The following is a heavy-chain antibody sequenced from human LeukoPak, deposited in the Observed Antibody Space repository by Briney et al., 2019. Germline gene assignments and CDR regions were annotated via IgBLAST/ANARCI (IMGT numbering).Heavy chain of an antibody. CDR2: IYHSGST. V-gene: IGHV4-38-2*02. Sequence: SETLSLTCTVSGYSISSGYFWGWIRQPPGKGLECIGTIYHSGSTYYNPSLKSRVTISVDTSKNQFSLKLNSVAAADTAVYYCARIYSSSWFLNWFVPWGQGTLVTVSS. D-gene: IGHD6-13*01. J-gene: IGHJ5*02. CDR3: ARIYSSSWFLNWFVP. CDR1: GYSISSGYF.